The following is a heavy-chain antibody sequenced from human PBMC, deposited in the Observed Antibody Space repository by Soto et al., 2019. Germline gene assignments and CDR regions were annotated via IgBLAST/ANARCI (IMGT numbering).Heavy chain of an antibody. J-gene: IGHJ6*02. CDR1: GVIFSRYR. D-gene: IGHD2-15*01. CDR2: ISTNSRYI. Sequence: GGSLRLSCAASGVIFSRYRMNWVRQAPGKGLEWISSISTNSRYISYADSVEGRFTVSRDNSNNSLYLQMDNLRAEDTAVYYSASKKLIGYYYGLDVWGQGTTVTVFS. V-gene: IGHV3-21*01. CDR3: ASKKLIGYYYGLDV.